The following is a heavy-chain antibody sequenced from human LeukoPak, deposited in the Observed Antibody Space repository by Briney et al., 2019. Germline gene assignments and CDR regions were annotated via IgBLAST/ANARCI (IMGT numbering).Heavy chain of an antibody. V-gene: IGHV1-8*03. CDR2: MNPNSGKT. CDR3: ARGRGAISSGLRH. J-gene: IGHJ4*02. D-gene: IGHD3-22*01. Sequence: GASVKVSCKASGYTFTICDINWVRHGPGQGLEWMGWMNPNSGKTGYAQKFQGRVTITRNTSISKAYMELSSLRSEDTAVYYCARGRGAISSGLRHWGQGTLVTVSS. CDR1: GYTFTICD.